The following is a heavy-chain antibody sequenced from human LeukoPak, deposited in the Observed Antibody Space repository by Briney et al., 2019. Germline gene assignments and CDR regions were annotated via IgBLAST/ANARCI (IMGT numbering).Heavy chain of an antibody. CDR2: ISGSGGST. D-gene: IGHD2-15*01. Sequence: GGSLRLSCAASGFTFSSYAMSWVRQAPGKGLEWVSAISGSGGSTYYADSVKGRFTISRDNSKNTLYLQMNSLRAEDTAVYYCAKAPVRALGYCSGGSCYGGYYFDYWGQGTLVTVSS. V-gene: IGHV3-23*01. J-gene: IGHJ4*02. CDR3: AKAPVRALGYCSGGSCYGGYYFDY. CDR1: GFTFSSYA.